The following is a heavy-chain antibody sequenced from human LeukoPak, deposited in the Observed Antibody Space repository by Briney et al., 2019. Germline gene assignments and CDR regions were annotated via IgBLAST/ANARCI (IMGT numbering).Heavy chain of an antibody. CDR3: ASVASVSGSYYDDY. J-gene: IGHJ4*02. Sequence: GGSLRLSCAASGFTFSDYYMSWIRQAPGKGLEWVSYISSSGSTIYYADSVKGRFTISRDNAKNSLYLQMNSLRAEDTAVYYCASVASVSGSYYDDYWGQGTLVTVSS. V-gene: IGHV3-11*01. D-gene: IGHD3-10*01. CDR1: GFTFSDYY. CDR2: ISSSGSTI.